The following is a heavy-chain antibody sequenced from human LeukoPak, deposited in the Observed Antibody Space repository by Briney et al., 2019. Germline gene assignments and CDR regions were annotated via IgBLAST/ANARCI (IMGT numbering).Heavy chain of an antibody. CDR1: EFPFSSYW. V-gene: IGHV3-7*03. D-gene: IGHD4-17*01. Sequence: GGSLRLSFVGSEFPFSSYWMSWFRQAPGKGWEWVANIKQDGSQKYYVDSVKGRFTISRDNANNSLNLQMNSLRAEDTAVYYCARGGTTVTPKNFDYWGQGTLVTVSS. CDR2: IKQDGSQK. CDR3: ARGGTTVTPKNFDY. J-gene: IGHJ4*02.